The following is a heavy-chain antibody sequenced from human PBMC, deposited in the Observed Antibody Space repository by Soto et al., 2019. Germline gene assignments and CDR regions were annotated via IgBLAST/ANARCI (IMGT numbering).Heavy chain of an antibody. V-gene: IGHV4-34*01. CDR3: AREGVLIKGITMVRGVSQPQYNWFDP. CDR2: INHSGST. CDR1: GYGASFSGYY. D-gene: IGHD3-10*01. J-gene: IGHJ5*02. Sequence: QVQLQQWGAGLLKPSETLSLTCTVYGYGASFSGYYWSWIRQPPGKGLEWIGEINHSGSTNYNPSLKTRVTISVDTSKNQFSLKLSSVTAADTAVYYCAREGVLIKGITMVRGVSQPQYNWFDPWGQGTLVTVSS.